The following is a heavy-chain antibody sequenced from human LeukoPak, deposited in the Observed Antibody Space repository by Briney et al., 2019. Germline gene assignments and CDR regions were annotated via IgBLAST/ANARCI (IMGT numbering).Heavy chain of an antibody. J-gene: IGHJ5*01. V-gene: IGHV4-4*09. D-gene: IGHD1-26*01. CDR3: ARHPYSGSYGGNNWFDS. Sequence: SETLSLTCTVSGCSISGDYWSWIRQPPGKGLEWIGYIHTSVSSNYNPSLKSRVTISVDTSNNHFSLKLSSVTAADTAVDYCARHPYSGSYGGNNWFDSWGQGTLVTVSS. CDR1: GCSISGDY. CDR2: IHTSVSS.